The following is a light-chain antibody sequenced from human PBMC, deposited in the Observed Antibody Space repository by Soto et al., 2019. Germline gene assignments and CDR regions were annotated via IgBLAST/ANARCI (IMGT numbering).Light chain of an antibody. Sequence: EIVMTQSPATLSVSPGERATLSCRASQSVSSNLAWYQQKPGQAPRLLIYDASTRATGIPARFSGSGSGTEYTLTISSLQSEDSAVYYCQQCSWHLFTVTFGGGTKVEIK. J-gene: IGKJ4*01. CDR3: QQCSWHLFTVT. CDR1: QSVSSN. CDR2: DAS. V-gene: IGKV3-15*01.